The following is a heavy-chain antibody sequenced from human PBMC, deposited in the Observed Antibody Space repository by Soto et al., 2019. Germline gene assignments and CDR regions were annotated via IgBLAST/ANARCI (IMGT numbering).Heavy chain of an antibody. CDR1: GFTFSSYA. CDR2: IVDSGGST. J-gene: IGHJ4*02. D-gene: IGHD3-10*01. Sequence: EVQLLESGGGLVQPGGSLRLSCAASGFTFSSYAMTWVRQAPGKGLEWVSHIVDSGGSTYYAGSVKGRFTISRDNSKNTRDLQMNSLRAEDTAVYYCAKGGGRSYAPSDSWGQGTLVTVSS. V-gene: IGHV3-23*01. CDR3: AKGGGRSYAPSDS.